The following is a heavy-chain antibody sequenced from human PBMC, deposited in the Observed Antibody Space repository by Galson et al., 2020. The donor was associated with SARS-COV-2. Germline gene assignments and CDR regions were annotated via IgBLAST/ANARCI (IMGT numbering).Heavy chain of an antibody. CDR3: AKDGAYYDFWSGLGTGLNYYYGMDV. D-gene: IGHD3-3*01. J-gene: IGHJ6*02. CDR2: ISYDGSNK. Sequence: TGGSLRLSCAASGFTFSSYGMHWVRQAPGKGLEWVAVISYDGSNKYYADSVKGRFTISRDNSKNTLYLQMNSLRAEDTAVYYCAKDGAYYDFWSGLGTGLNYYYGMDVWCQGTTVTVSS. CDR1: GFTFSSYG. V-gene: IGHV3-30*18.